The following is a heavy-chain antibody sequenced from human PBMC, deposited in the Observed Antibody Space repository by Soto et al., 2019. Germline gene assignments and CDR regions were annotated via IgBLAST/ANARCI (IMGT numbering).Heavy chain of an antibody. Sequence: PGGSLRLSCAASGFTFSSYSMNWVRQAPGKGLEWVSSISSSSSYIYYADSVKGRFTISRDNAKNSLYLQMNSLRAEDTAVYYCARDPGPVTTPRFDYWGQGTLVTVYS. D-gene: IGHD1-1*01. CDR1: GFTFSSYS. J-gene: IGHJ4*02. CDR2: ISSSSSYI. CDR3: ARDPGPVTTPRFDY. V-gene: IGHV3-21*01.